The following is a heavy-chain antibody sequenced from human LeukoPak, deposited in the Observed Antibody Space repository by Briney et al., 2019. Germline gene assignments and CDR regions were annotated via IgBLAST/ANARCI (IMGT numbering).Heavy chain of an antibody. Sequence: SETLSLTCTVSGGSISSYYWSWIRQPPGKGLEWIGYIYYSGSTSYNPSLKSRVTISVDTSKNQFSLKLSSVTAADTAVYYCAREGGYCSSTSCLDLFDYWGQGTLVTVSS. D-gene: IGHD2-2*01. CDR1: GGSISSYY. CDR2: IYYSGST. CDR3: AREGGYCSSTSCLDLFDY. V-gene: IGHV4-59*01. J-gene: IGHJ4*02.